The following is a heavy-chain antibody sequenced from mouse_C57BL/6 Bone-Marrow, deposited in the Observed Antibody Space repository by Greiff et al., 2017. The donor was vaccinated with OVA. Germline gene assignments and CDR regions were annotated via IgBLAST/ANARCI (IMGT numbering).Heavy chain of an antibody. D-gene: IGHD1-1*01. CDR1: GYTFTNYW. CDR2: IYPGGGST. V-gene: IGHV1-63*01. CDR3: ARLYYGYYAMDY. J-gene: IGHJ4*01. Sequence: VQLQQSGPELVRPGTSVKMSCKASGYTFTNYWIGWAKQRPGHGLEWIGDIYPGGGSTNYNAKFKGKATLTADKSSSTAYMQFSSLTSEDSAIYYCARLYYGYYAMDYWGQGTAVTVSS.